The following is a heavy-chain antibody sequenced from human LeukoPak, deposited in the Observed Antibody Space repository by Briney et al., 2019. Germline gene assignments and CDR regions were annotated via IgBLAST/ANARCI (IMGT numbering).Heavy chain of an antibody. CDR1: GFTFSSYS. J-gene: IGHJ4*02. V-gene: IGHV3-21*06. CDR2: ITPSSSSI. Sequence: GGSLRLSCAASGFTFSSYSMNWVRQAPGKGLEWVSSITPSSSSIFYADSVKGRFTISRDNAKNLLYLQMSSLRAEDTAVYYCASDYDSPFDFWGQGTLVTVSS. D-gene: IGHD5-12*01. CDR3: ASDYDSPFDF.